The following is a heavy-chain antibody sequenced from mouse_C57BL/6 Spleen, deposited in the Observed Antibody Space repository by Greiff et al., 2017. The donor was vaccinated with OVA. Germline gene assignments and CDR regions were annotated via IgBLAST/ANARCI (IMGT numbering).Heavy chain of an antibody. Sequence: DVMLVESGGGLVKPGGSLQLSCAASGFTFSDYGMHWVRQAPEKGLEWVAYISSGSSTIYYADTVKGRFTISRDNAKNTLFLQMTSLRSEETAMYYCARQTGTGFFFDYWGQGTTLTVSS. CDR1: GFTFSDYG. CDR2: ISSGSSTI. D-gene: IGHD4-1*01. CDR3: ARQTGTGFFFDY. J-gene: IGHJ2*01. V-gene: IGHV5-17*01.